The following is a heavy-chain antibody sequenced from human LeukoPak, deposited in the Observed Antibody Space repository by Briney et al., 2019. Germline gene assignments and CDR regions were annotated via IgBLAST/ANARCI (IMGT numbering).Heavy chain of an antibody. V-gene: IGHV1-69*05. CDR3: ARPNPVDDAFDI. D-gene: IGHD1-14*01. CDR2: IIPIFGTA. Sequence: SVKVSCKASGGTFSSYAISWVRQAPGQGLEWMGGIIPIFGTANYAQKFQGRVTITTDESTNTAYMELSSLRSEDTAVYYCARPNPVDDAFDIWGQGTMVTVSS. CDR1: GGTFSSYA. J-gene: IGHJ3*02.